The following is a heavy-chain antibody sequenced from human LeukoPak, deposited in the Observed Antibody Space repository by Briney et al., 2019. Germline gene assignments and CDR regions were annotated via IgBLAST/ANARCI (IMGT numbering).Heavy chain of an antibody. V-gene: IGHV1-69*05. Sequence: ASVKVSCKASGGTFSSYAISWVRQAPGQGLEWMGGIIPIFGTANYAQKFQGRVTITTDESTSTAYMELSSLRSEDTAVYYCASLYPGNYPRYYYYYMDVWGKGTTVTVSS. CDR2: IIPIFGTA. CDR1: GGTFSSYA. D-gene: IGHD4-11*01. J-gene: IGHJ6*03. CDR3: ASLYPGNYPRYYYYYMDV.